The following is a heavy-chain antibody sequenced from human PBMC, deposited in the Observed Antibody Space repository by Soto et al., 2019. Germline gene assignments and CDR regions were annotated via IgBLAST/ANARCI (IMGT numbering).Heavy chain of an antibody. CDR2: IKQDGSEK. V-gene: IGHV3-7*01. CDR3: ARVLSRRPLWTRVFDY. D-gene: IGHD1-1*01. CDR1: GFTFSSYW. Sequence: HPGGSLRLSCAASGFTFSSYWMSWVRQAPGKGLEWVANIKQDGSEKYYVDSVKGRFTISRDNAKNSLYLQMNSLRAEDTAVYYCARVLSRRPLWTRVFDYWGQGTLVTVSS. J-gene: IGHJ4*02.